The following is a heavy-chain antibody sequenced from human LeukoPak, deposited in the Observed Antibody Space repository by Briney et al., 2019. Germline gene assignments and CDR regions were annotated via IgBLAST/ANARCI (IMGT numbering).Heavy chain of an antibody. D-gene: IGHD3-10*01. J-gene: IGHJ3*02. Sequence: SETLSLTCTVSGYSISSGYYWGWIRQPPGKGLEWIGRIYTSGSTNYNPSLKSRVTISVDTSKNQFSLKLSSVTAADTAVYYCAREPYGSGLFDAFDIWGQGTMVTVSS. V-gene: IGHV4-38-2*02. CDR1: GYSISSGYY. CDR3: AREPYGSGLFDAFDI. CDR2: IYTSGST.